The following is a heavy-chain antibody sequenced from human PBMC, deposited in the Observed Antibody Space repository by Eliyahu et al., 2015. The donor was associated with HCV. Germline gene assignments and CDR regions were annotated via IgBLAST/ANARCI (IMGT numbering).Heavy chain of an antibody. D-gene: IGHD1-26*01. CDR2: IYVTGST. J-gene: IGHJ4*02. V-gene: IGHV4-61*02. CDR1: GGXIGGGSYY. CDR3: ARGYRGNFHIFYFDY. Sequence: QVQLQESGPGLVKPSQTLSLTCTVSGGXIGGGSYYWTWFRQPAGKGXXWIGHIYVTGSTNYNPSLKSRVTMSVDTPKKQFSLRLSSVTAADTAVYYCARGYRGNFHIFYFDYWGQGTLVPVSS.